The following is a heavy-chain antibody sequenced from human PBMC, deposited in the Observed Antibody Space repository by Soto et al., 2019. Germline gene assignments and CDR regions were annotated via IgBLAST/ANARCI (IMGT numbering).Heavy chain of an antibody. Sequence: SETLSLTCTVSGGSISSSSYYWGWIRQPPGKGLEWIGSIYYSGSTYYNPSLKSRVTISVDTSKNQFPLKASDTAIYYCARHRDGGQLLQYFHYGMDVWGLGTMVTVSS. CDR1: GGSISSSSYY. V-gene: IGHV4-39*06. CDR3: ARHRDGGQLLQYFHYGMDV. D-gene: IGHD3-9*01. CDR2: IYYSGST. J-gene: IGHJ6*02.